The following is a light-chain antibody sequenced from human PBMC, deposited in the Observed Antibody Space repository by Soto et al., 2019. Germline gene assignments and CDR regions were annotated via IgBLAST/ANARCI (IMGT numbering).Light chain of an antibody. CDR2: DVS. Sequence: EIVLTQSPATLSLSPRARATLSCRANQSVGNFLTWYQQKPGQAPRLLISDVSKRATGIPARFSGSGSGTDFTLTIMKLEPEDFAVYYCQHRATWPPSVTFGGGT. CDR1: QSVGNF. V-gene: IGKV3-11*01. CDR3: QHRATWPPSVT. J-gene: IGKJ4*01.